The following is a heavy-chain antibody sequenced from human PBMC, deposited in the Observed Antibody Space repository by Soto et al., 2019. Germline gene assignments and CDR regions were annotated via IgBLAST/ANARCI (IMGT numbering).Heavy chain of an antibody. D-gene: IGHD2-2*01. CDR1: GYTFTTSG. J-gene: IGHJ4*02. V-gene: IGHV1-18*01. CDR3: ARVRGIPADADY. CDR2: ISAYNGNT. Sequence: QVQLVQSGAEVRKPGASVKVSCKASGYTFTTSGISWVRQAPGQGLEWMAMISAYNGNTNYAQKFQGRVTLTTDTTTSTAYMELRSLKSDDTATYYCARVRGIPADADYWGQGSLVTVSS.